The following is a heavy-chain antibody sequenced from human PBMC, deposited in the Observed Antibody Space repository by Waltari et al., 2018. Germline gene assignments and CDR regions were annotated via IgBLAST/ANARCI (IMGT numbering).Heavy chain of an antibody. CDR2: IHPNSGGT. D-gene: IGHD3-16*01. J-gene: IGHJ4*02. V-gene: IGHV1-2*02. CDR3: ARTYQSASYSDY. Sequence: QVQLVQSGAEVRKPGASVKVSCKTSGYAFTSYYMHWGRQAPGQGLEWLGWIHPNSGGTNDAQKYQGRITMTRDTSISTVYMELSRLISNDTAVYYCARTYQSASYSDYWGQGTPVTVSS. CDR1: GYAFTSYY.